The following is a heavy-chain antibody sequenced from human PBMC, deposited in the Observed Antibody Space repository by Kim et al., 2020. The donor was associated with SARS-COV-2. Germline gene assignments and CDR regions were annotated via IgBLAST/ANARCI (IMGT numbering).Heavy chain of an antibody. CDR1: GFTFSSYG. CDR2: IWYDGSNK. D-gene: IGHD2-15*01. J-gene: IGHJ6*02. Sequence: GGSLRLSCAASGFTFSSYGMHWVRQAPGKGLEWVAVIWYDGSNKYYADSVKGRFTISRDNSKNTLYLQMNSLRAEDTAVYYCAKDLYCSGGGCYYVSSTWNYSYYGMAVWGQGTTVTVSS. V-gene: IGHV3-33*06. CDR3: AKDLYCSGGGCYYVSSTWNYSYYGMAV.